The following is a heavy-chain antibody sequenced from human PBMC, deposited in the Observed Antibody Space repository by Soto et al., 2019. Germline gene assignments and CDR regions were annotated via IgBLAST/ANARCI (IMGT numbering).Heavy chain of an antibody. J-gene: IGHJ4*02. CDR3: ARAPYSSGWPDS. Sequence: SETLSLTCTVSGGSVSSGGYFWSWIRQPPGKGLEWIGYISYSGSTKYNPSLESRVTISVDTSNKKFSLKLASVTAADTAVYYCARAPYSSGWPDSWGQGTPVTVSS. V-gene: IGHV4-61*08. D-gene: IGHD6-19*01. CDR2: ISYSGST. CDR1: GGSVSSGGYF.